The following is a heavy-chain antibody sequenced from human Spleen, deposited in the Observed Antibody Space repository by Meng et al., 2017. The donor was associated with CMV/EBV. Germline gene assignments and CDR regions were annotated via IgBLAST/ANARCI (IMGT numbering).Heavy chain of an antibody. CDR3: ARGGVYCSSTSCYWGAVYYYYGMDV. V-gene: IGHV4-34*01. Sequence: SETLSLTCAVYGGSFSGYYWSWIRQPPGKGLEWIGEINHSGSTNYNPSLKSRVTISVDTSKNQFSLKLSSVTAADTAVYYCARGGVYCSSTSCYWGAVYYYYGMDVWGQGTTVTVS. CDR1: GGSFSGYY. D-gene: IGHD2-2*01. CDR2: INHSGST. J-gene: IGHJ6*02.